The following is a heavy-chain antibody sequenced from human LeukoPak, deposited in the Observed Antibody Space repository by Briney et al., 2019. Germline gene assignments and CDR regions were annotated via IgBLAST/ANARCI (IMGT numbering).Heavy chain of an antibody. Sequence: GGSLRLSCAASGFTFSSYAMSWVRQAPGKGLEWVSAISGNGGRTYYADSVKGGFTISRDNSKNTLYLQMNSLRSEDTAVYYCAKHPAPYYDIAYWGQGTLVTVSS. V-gene: IGHV3-23*01. J-gene: IGHJ4*02. CDR2: ISGNGGRT. CDR3: AKHPAPYYDIAY. D-gene: IGHD3-9*01. CDR1: GFTFSSYA.